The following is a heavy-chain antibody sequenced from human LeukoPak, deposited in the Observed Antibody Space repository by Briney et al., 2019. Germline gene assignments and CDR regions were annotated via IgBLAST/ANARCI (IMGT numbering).Heavy chain of an antibody. V-gene: IGHV3-23*01. CDR3: AKRAARPAYYFDF. J-gene: IGHJ4*02. CDR1: GFTFSSYA. Sequence: SGGSLRLSCATSGFTFSSYAMSWVRQAPGKGLEWVSGIGASGGSTYYADSVKGRFTISRDNSKNTLYLQMNSLRAEDTAVYYCAKRAARPAYYFDFWGQGTLVTISS. D-gene: IGHD6-6*01. CDR2: IGASGGST.